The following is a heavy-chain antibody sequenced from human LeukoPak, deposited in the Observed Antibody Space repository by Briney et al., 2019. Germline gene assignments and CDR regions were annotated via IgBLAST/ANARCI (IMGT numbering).Heavy chain of an antibody. CDR2: IYYSGST. Sequence: SETLSLTCTVSGGSISSSSYYWGWIRQLPGKGLEWIGSIYYSGSTYYNPSLKSRVTISVDTSKNQFSLKLSSVTAADTAVYYCARGRGYCTNGVCYTDAFDIWGQGTMVTVSS. V-gene: IGHV4-39*07. D-gene: IGHD2-8*01. CDR3: ARGRGYCTNGVCYTDAFDI. J-gene: IGHJ3*02. CDR1: GGSISSSSYY.